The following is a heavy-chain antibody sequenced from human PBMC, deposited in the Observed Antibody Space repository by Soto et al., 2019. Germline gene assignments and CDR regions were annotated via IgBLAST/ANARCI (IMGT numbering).Heavy chain of an antibody. J-gene: IGHJ6*02. D-gene: IGHD3-10*01. CDR2: ISYDGSNK. CDR3: ASGSGGYYYGMDV. V-gene: IGHV3-30*03. Sequence: PGGSLRLSCAASGFTFSSYGMHWVRQAPGKGLEWVAVISYDGSNKYYADSVKGRFTISRDNSKNTLYLQMNSLRAEDTAVYYCASGSGGYYYGMDVWGQGTTVTVSS. CDR1: GFTFSSYG.